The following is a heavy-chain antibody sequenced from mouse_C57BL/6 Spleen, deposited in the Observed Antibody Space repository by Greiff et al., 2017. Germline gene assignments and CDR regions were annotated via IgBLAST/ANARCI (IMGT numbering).Heavy chain of an antibody. CDR1: GYTFTSYW. D-gene: IGHD2-3*01. Sequence: QVQLQQSGAELAKPGASVKLSCKASGYTFTSYWMHWVKQRPGQGLEWIGYINPSSGYTKYNQKFKDKATLTAEKSSSTAYMQLSSLTYEDSAVYYCARRANSDDYFDYWGQGTTLTVSS. CDR2: INPSSGYT. V-gene: IGHV1-7*01. J-gene: IGHJ2*01. CDR3: ARRANSDDYFDY.